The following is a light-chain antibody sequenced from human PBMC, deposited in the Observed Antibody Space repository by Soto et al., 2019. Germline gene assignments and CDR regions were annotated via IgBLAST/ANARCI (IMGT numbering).Light chain of an antibody. V-gene: IGKV1-5*03. CDR3: HQYKTYWT. Sequence: DIQMTQSPSTLSASVGDRVTITCRASQSIDCWLAWYQQKPGKAPKILIYKASGLESGVPSRFSGSESGTEFTLTISSLQPDDSATYYCHQYKTYWTFGQGTNVEIK. CDR2: KAS. J-gene: IGKJ1*01. CDR1: QSIDCW.